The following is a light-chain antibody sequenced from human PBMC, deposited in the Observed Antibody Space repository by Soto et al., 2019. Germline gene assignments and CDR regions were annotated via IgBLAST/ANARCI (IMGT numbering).Light chain of an antibody. J-gene: IGKJ3*01. CDR3: QQYSASPRT. Sequence: IVLTQSPGTLSLSPVEGATLSCRSSQPVNSGYLAWYQQKPGQAPRLLIHSASTRAPGIPDRFSASGAGTDFTLTISRLEPEDSAVYYCQQYSASPRTFGPGTKVDIK. V-gene: IGKV3-20*01. CDR2: SAS. CDR1: QPVNSGY.